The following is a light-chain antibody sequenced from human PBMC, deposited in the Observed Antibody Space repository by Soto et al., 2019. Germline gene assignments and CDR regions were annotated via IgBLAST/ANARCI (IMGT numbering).Light chain of an antibody. J-gene: IGKJ5*01. CDR2: DAS. V-gene: IGKV1-33*01. CDR1: QNINNY. Sequence: DIQMTQYPSSLSASVGDRVTITCQASQNINNYLNWYQQKPGRAPKLLIYDASNLEAGVPSRFRGSGSGTDFTFTISRLQPEDSATYYCQQYENLPTFGQGTRLEIK. CDR3: QQYENLPT.